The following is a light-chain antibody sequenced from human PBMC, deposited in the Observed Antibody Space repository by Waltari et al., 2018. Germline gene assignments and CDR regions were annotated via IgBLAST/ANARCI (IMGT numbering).Light chain of an antibody. CDR3: QHYESLPVT. V-gene: IGKV3-20*01. J-gene: IGKJ1*01. CDR2: HAS. Sequence: EIVLTQSPGTLSLSPGERATLSCRARQSISKYLAWYQQKPGQAPSLLIYHASSRAAGIPDRFSGSGYGTDFSLTISRLEPEDFAVYYCQHYESLPVTFGQGTKVEIK. CDR1: QSISKY.